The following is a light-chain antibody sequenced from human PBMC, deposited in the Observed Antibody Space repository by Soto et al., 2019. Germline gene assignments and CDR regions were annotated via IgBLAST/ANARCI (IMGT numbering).Light chain of an antibody. Sequence: QSVLTQPPSASGTPGQRDTISCSGSSSNMGSNSVNWYQQLPGTAPKLLIYGDNQRPSGVPDRFSGSKSGTSASLAITGLQSEDEADYYCAAWDGSLHHILFGGGTKVTVL. V-gene: IGLV1-44*01. CDR2: GDN. CDR1: SSNMGSNS. CDR3: AAWDGSLHHIL. J-gene: IGLJ2*01.